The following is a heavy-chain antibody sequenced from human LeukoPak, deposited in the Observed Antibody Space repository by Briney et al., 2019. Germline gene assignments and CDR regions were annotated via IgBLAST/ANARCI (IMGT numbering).Heavy chain of an antibody. CDR3: ARSVDTAMVPTPGPLDY. CDR1: GGSISSGGYY. CDR2: IYYSGST. V-gene: IGHV4-31*03. D-gene: IGHD5-18*01. J-gene: IGHJ4*02. Sequence: PSQTLSLTCTVSGGSISSGGYYWSWIRQHPGKGLEWIGYIYYSGSTYCNPSLKSRVTISVDTSKNQFSLKLSSVTAADTAVYYCARSVDTAMVPTPGPLDYWGQGTLVTVSS.